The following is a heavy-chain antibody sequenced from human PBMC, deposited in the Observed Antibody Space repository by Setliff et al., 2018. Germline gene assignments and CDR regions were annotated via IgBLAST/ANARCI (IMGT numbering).Heavy chain of an antibody. CDR2: ITVSGHST. CDR3: ARDPNGDYVGAFDP. V-gene: IGHV3-23*01. D-gene: IGHD4-17*01. J-gene: IGHJ5*02. CDR1: AFTFNKYA. Sequence: GGSLRLSCAASAFTFNKYAVTWLRQAPGKGLEWVSSITVSGHSTYADSVKGRFSISRDNSRNTLSLQMNSLRAEDTASYYCARDPNGDYVGAFDPWGQGIVVTVSS.